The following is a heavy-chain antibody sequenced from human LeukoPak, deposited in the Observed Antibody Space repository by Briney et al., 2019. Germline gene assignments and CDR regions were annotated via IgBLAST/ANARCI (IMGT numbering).Heavy chain of an antibody. Sequence: PGGSLRLSCAASGFTFSSYAMSWVRQAPGKGLEWVSAISGSGGSTYYADSVKGRFTISRDNSKNTLYLQMNSLRAEDTAVYYCARDCSGGDCPDYYFDYWGQGTLVPVSS. CDR2: ISGSGGST. CDR3: ARDCSGGDCPDYYFDY. J-gene: IGHJ4*02. D-gene: IGHD2-21*02. CDR1: GFTFSSYA. V-gene: IGHV3-23*01.